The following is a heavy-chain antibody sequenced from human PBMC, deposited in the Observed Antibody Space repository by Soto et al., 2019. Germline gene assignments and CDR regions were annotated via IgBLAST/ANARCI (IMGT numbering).Heavy chain of an antibody. D-gene: IGHD3-9*01. J-gene: IGHJ6*02. CDR3: ARECSYYDILTGYTEYGMDV. Sequence: SVKVSCKASGYTFTSSAIQWVRQARGQRLEWIGWIDVGSGNTNYSQKFQERVTITRDISTSTAYMELSSLRSEDTAVYYCARECSYYDILTGYTEYGMDVWGQATTVTVSS. CDR2: IDVGSGNT. V-gene: IGHV1-58*02. CDR1: GYTFTSSA.